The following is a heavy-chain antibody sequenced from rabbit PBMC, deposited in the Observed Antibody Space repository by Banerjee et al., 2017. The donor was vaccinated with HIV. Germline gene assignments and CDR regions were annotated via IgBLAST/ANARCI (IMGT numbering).Heavy chain of an antibody. CDR3: ARGFGGNGYRANL. J-gene: IGHJ4*01. V-gene: IGHV1S40*01. D-gene: IGHD1-1*01. CDR2: IGTGSSGTA. CDR1: GFSFSDSYW. Sequence: QSLEESGGDLVKPEGSLTLTCTASGFSFSDSYWMCWVRQAPGKGLEWITCIGTGSSGTAYYASWAKGRFTISKTSSTTVTLQMTSLTAADTATHFCARGFGGNGYRANLWGPGTLVTVS.